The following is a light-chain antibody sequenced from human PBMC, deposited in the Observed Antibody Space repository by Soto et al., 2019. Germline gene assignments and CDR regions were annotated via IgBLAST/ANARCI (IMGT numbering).Light chain of an antibody. CDR2: DVS. Sequence: QSVLTQPASVSGSPGQSITISCTGTSSDVGGYNYVSWYQQHPGKAPKLLIYDVSNRPSWFSNRFSGSNSGNTASLTISGLQAEDEADYYCSSYTSSSLYVFGTGTKLTVL. J-gene: IGLJ1*01. V-gene: IGLV2-14*01. CDR1: SSDVGGYNY. CDR3: SSYTSSSLYV.